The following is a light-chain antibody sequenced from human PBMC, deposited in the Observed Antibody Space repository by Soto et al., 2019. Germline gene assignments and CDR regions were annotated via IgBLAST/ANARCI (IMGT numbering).Light chain of an antibody. CDR1: SSNIGSNT. J-gene: IGLJ3*02. CDR2: SNN. CDR3: AAWDDGLIGWV. Sequence: SVLTQPPSASGTPGQRVTLSCSGSSSNIGSNTVNWYRQLPGTSPRLLIYSNNQRPAGVPDRFSGSKSGTSASLAISGLQSEDEADYYCAAWDDGLIGWVFGGGTKLTVL. V-gene: IGLV1-44*01.